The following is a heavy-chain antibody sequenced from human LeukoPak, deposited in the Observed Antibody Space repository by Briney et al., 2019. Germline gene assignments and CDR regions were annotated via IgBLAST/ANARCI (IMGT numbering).Heavy chain of an antibody. CDR3: ARARYLDS. J-gene: IGHJ4*02. CDR2: IKQDGSEK. V-gene: IGHV3-7*01. CDR1: AFTFSSHW. Sequence: GGSLRLSCAASAFTFSSHWMNWVSQAPGKGLEWVANIKQDGSEKYYVESVKGRFTISRDNAKNSLYLQMNSLRAEDTAVYYCARARYLDSWGQGTLVTVSS.